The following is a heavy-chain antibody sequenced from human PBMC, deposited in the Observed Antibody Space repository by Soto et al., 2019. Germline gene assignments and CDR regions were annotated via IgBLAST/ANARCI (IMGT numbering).Heavy chain of an antibody. Sequence: QLQLQESGPGLVKPSETLSLTCTVSGGSISSSSYYWGWIRQPPGKGLEWIGSIYYSGSTYYNPYLKSRVTISVDTSKNQFSLKLSSVTAADTAVYYCACIFSGGYGYGFYYYGMDVWGQGTTVTVSS. CDR2: IYYSGST. D-gene: IGHD5-18*01. V-gene: IGHV4-39*01. CDR3: ACIFSGGYGYGFYYYGMDV. J-gene: IGHJ6*02. CDR1: GGSISSSSYY.